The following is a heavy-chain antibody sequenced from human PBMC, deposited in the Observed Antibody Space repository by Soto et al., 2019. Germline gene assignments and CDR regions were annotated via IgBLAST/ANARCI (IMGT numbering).Heavy chain of an antibody. Sequence: ASVKVSCQASGYTFTGYYMHWVRQAPGQGLEWMGWINPNSGGTNYAQKFQGWVTMTRDTSISTAYMELSRLRSDDTAVYYCARAARLRSLEWHYYYYYGMDVWGQGTTVTVSS. J-gene: IGHJ6*02. D-gene: IGHD3-3*01. V-gene: IGHV1-2*04. CDR2: INPNSGGT. CDR1: GYTFTGYY. CDR3: ARAARLRSLEWHYYYYYGMDV.